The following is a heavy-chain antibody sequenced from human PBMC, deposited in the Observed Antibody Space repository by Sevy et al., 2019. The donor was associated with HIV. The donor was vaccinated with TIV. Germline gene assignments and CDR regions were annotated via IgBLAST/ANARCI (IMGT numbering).Heavy chain of an antibody. CDR2: IYHSGST. V-gene: IGHV4-4*02. CDR1: GGSISSSNW. J-gene: IGHJ4*02. Sequence: SDTLSLTCAVSGGSISSSNWWSWVRQPPGKGLEWIGEIYHSGSTNYNPSLKSRVTISVDKSKNQFSLKLSSVTAADTAVYYCAREPIAVAGIDDFDYWGQGTLVTVSS. CDR3: AREPIAVAGIDDFDY. D-gene: IGHD6-19*01.